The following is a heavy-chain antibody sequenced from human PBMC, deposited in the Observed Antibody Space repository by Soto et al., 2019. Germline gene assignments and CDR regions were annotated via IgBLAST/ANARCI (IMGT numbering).Heavy chain of an antibody. CDR2: ISYDGSSK. CDR1: GFTFTTYG. CDR3: AKSLIAVAGDQMGEHRNFYGMDV. J-gene: IGHJ6*02. Sequence: GGSLRLSCEASGFTFTTYGIHWVRQAPGKGLEWVAVISYDGSSKFFADSVKGRFTISRDNSKNTLHLQMNSLRDEDTAVYYCAKSLIAVAGDQMGEHRNFYGMDVWGQGTTVTVSS. D-gene: IGHD6-19*01. V-gene: IGHV3-30*18.